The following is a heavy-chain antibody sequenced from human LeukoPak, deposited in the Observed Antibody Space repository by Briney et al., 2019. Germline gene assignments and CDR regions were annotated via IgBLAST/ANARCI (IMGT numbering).Heavy chain of an antibody. CDR3: AKWFGQLGAFDI. D-gene: IGHD3-10*01. CDR2: IYYSGST. Sequence: SETLSLTCTVSGGSISSYYWSWIRQPPGKGLEWIGYIYYSGSTNYNPSLKSRVTISVDTSKNQFSLKLSSVTAAYTAVYYCAKWFGQLGAFDIWGQGTMVTVSS. CDR1: GGSISSYY. J-gene: IGHJ3*02. V-gene: IGHV4-59*01.